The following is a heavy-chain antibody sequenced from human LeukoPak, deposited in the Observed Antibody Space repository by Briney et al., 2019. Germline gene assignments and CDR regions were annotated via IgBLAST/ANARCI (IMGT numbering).Heavy chain of an antibody. V-gene: IGHV4-39*07. Sequence: SETLSLTCTVSGVSISSSSYYWGWIRQPPGKGLEWIGSIYYSGSTNYNPSLKSRVTISVDTSKNQFSLKLSSVTAADTAVYYCARVLEGGSSGWYGNYYYYMDVWGKGTTVTVSS. CDR1: GVSISSSSYY. J-gene: IGHJ6*03. CDR3: ARVLEGGSSGWYGNYYYYMDV. CDR2: IYYSGST. D-gene: IGHD6-19*01.